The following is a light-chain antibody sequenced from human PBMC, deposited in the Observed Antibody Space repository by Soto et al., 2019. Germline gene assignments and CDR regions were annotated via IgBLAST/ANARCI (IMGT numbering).Light chain of an antibody. Sequence: AVRMTQSPSSFSASTGDRVTITCRASQGISNYLAWYQQKPGKAPNLQIYAASTLQSWVPSRFSGSGSGTDFTLTISYLQSEDFATYFCQQYYSYPPIFGQGTKLEIK. CDR3: QQYYSYPPI. J-gene: IGKJ2*01. CDR2: AAS. CDR1: QGISNY. V-gene: IGKV1-8*01.